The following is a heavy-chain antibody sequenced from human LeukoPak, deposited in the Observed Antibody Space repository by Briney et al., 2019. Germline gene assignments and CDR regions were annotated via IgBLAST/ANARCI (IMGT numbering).Heavy chain of an antibody. V-gene: IGHV4-59*01. D-gene: IGHD1-26*01. CDR2: IYYTGST. Sequence: SETLSLTCTVSGGSISTYYWSWIRQPPGEGLEWIGYIYYTGSTSYNPSLKSRVTMSLDASKNQFSLELNSVTPADTAVYYCARGGNYWPQWWFDPWGRGTLVSVSS. J-gene: IGHJ5*02. CDR1: GGSISTYY. CDR3: ARGGNYWPQWWFDP.